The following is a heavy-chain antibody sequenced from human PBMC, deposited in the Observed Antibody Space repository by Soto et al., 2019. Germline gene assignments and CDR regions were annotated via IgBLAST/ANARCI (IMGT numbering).Heavy chain of an antibody. D-gene: IGHD3-22*01. J-gene: IGHJ4*02. CDR2: ISAYNGNT. V-gene: IGHV1-18*01. CDR3: ARSKYYYDSSGYYSDY. Sequence: ASVKVSCKASGYTFTSYGISWVRQAPGQGLEWMGWISAYNGNTNYAQNLQGRVTMTTDTSTTTAYMELRSLRSDDTAVYYCARSKYYYDSSGYYSDYWGQGTLVTVS. CDR1: GYTFTSYG.